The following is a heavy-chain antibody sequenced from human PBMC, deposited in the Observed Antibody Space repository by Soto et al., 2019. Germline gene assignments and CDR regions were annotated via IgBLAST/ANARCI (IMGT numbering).Heavy chain of an antibody. CDR3: AHLTYYYDSSGYYSRAEYFQH. V-gene: IGHV2-5*02. Sequence: QITLKESGPTLVKPTQTLTLTCTFSGFSLSTSGVGVGWIRQPPGKALEWLALIYWDDDKRYSPSLKNRLTITKDTSKIQVVLTMTNMDPVDTATYYCAHLTYYYDSSGYYSRAEYFQHWGQGTLVTVSS. CDR1: GFSLSTSGVG. J-gene: IGHJ1*01. CDR2: IYWDDDK. D-gene: IGHD3-22*01.